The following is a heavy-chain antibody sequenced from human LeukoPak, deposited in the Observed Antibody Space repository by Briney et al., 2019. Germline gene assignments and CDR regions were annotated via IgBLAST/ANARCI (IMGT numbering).Heavy chain of an antibody. CDR3: ARGYKGATVY. CDR2: ISGSGGST. Sequence: GGSLRLSCAASGFTFSNYAMSWVRQAPGKGLEWVSAISGSGGSTYYADSVKGRFTISRDNAKNSLYLQMNSLRAEDTAVYYCARGYKGATVYWGQGTLVTVSS. D-gene: IGHD1-26*01. V-gene: IGHV3-23*01. CDR1: GFTFSNYA. J-gene: IGHJ4*02.